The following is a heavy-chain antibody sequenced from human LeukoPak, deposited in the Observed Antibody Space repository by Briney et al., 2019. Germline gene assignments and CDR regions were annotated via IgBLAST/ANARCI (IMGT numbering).Heavy chain of an antibody. J-gene: IGHJ2*01. V-gene: IGHV4-59*08. CDR1: GGSVTSDS. CDR3: ARQGKINLVWGVFWYFDL. Sequence: SETLSLTCTVSGGSVTSDSWNWIRQSPGKGLEWIGYIYNTGNSNYNPSFKNRLIISVDRSKNQISLRLTSVTAADTAVYYCARQGKINLVWGVFWYFDLWGRGTLVTVSS. CDR2: IYNTGNS. D-gene: IGHD3-10*01.